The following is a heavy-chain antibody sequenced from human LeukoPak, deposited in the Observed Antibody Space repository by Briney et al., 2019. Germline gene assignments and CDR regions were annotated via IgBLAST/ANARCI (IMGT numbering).Heavy chain of an antibody. CDR2: ISSSGGTI. Sequence: PGGSLRLSCAASGFTFSSYEMNWVRQAPGKGLEWVSYISSSGGTIYYADSVKGRFTISRDNAKNSLYLQMNGLRAEDTAVYYCARGYSSGWYAGPTFDYWGQGTLVTVSS. V-gene: IGHV3-48*03. J-gene: IGHJ4*02. CDR3: ARGYSSGWYAGPTFDY. D-gene: IGHD6-19*01. CDR1: GFTFSSYE.